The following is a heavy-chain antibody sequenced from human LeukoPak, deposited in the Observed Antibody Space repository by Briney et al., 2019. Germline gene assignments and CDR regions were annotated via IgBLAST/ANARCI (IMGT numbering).Heavy chain of an antibody. Sequence: ASVKVSCKASGYTFTGYYIHWVRQAPGQGLEWMGWINPNSGGTNYAQKFQGRVTMTRDTSISTAYMELSRLRSDDTAVYYCARVYSSSSLRSDAFDIWGQGTMVTVSS. CDR2: INPNSGGT. J-gene: IGHJ3*02. CDR3: ARVYSSSSLRSDAFDI. CDR1: GYTFTGYY. V-gene: IGHV1-2*02. D-gene: IGHD6-6*01.